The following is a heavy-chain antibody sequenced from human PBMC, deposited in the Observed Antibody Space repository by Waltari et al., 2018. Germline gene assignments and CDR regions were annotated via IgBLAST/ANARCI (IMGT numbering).Heavy chain of an antibody. D-gene: IGHD3-22*01. CDR3: ARGPTYYYDSSGYYSDY. J-gene: IGHJ4*02. Sequence: EVQLVESGGGLVKPGGSLRLSCAASGFTFSSYSMTWVRQAPGKGLEWVSSISSSSSYIYYADSVKGRFTISRDNAKNSLYLKMNSLRAEDTAVYYCARGPTYYYDSSGYYSDYWGQGTLVTVSS. V-gene: IGHV3-21*01. CDR2: ISSSSSYI. CDR1: GFTFSSYS.